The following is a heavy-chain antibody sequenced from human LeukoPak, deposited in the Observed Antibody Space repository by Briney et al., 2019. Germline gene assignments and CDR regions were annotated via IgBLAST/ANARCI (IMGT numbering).Heavy chain of an antibody. CDR2: IYYSGST. V-gene: IGHV4-31*03. J-gene: IGHJ4*02. CDR3: ARGYRVGSGIYYFDY. D-gene: IGHD3-10*01. Sequence: SETLSLTCTVSGGSISSGGYYWSWIRQHPGKGLEWIGYIYYSGSTYYNPSLKSRVTISVDTSKNQFSLKLSSVTAADTAVYYCARGYRVGSGIYYFDYWGQGTLVTVSS. CDR1: GGSISSGGYY.